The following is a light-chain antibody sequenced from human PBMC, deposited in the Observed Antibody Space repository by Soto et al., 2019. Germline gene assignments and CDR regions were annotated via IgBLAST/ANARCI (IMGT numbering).Light chain of an antibody. CDR2: DTS. Sequence: EIVVTQSPATLSVSPGERVTLSCRASQSVSSSLAWYQQRPGQAPRLLIYDTSTRAAGIAARFSGSGSGTEFTLTISSLQSEDFAVYYCQQYGSSPRAFGGGTKVEI. CDR3: QQYGSSPRA. V-gene: IGKV3-15*01. J-gene: IGKJ4*01. CDR1: QSVSSS.